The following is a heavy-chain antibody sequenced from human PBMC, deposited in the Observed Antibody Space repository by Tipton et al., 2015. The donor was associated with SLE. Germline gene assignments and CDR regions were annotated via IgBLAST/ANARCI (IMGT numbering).Heavy chain of an antibody. CDR2: IYYSGST. J-gene: IGHJ6*02. CDR1: GGSISSYY. Sequence: TLSLTCTVSGGSISSYYWSWIRQPPGKGLEWIGYIYYSGSTNSNPSLKSRVTMSVDTSKNQFSLKLTSVTAADTAVYYCARGLLTWRGAIIGVDVWGQGTSVTVSS. D-gene: IGHD2-21*01. CDR3: ARGLLTWRGAIIGVDV. V-gene: IGHV4-59*08.